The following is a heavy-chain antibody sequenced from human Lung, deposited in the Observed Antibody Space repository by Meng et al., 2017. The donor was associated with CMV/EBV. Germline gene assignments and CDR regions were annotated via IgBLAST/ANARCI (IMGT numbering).Heavy chain of an antibody. CDR2: IKSINDGGTS. V-gene: IGHV3-15*01. CDR3: TTEFTRGY. J-gene: IGHJ4*02. D-gene: IGHD3-10*01. CDR1: GFTFNTAW. Sequence: LSCAASGFTFNTAWMNWVRPAPGKGLEWVGRIKSINDGGTSDYAAPVKGRFTISRDDSKNTLYLHMNSLKTEDTAVYYCTTEFTRGYWGQGTLVTVSS.